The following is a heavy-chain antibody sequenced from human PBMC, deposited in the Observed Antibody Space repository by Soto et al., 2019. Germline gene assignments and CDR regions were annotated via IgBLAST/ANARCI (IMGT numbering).Heavy chain of an antibody. CDR2: IYYSGST. Sequence: PSETLSLTCTVSGGSISSGGYYWSWIRQHPGKGLEWIGYIYYSGSTYYNPSLKSRVTISVDTSKNQFSLKLSSVTAADTAVYYCARDGYSSGCDYWGQGTLVTVSS. CDR1: GGSISSGGYY. J-gene: IGHJ4*02. CDR3: ARDGYSSGCDY. V-gene: IGHV4-31*03. D-gene: IGHD6-19*01.